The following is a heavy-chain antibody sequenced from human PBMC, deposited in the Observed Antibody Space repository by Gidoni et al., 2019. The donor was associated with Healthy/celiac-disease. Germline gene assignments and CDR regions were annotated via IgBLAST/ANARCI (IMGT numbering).Heavy chain of an antibody. CDR2: ISYDGSNK. CDR3: ARCIFGDAFDI. J-gene: IGHJ3*02. Sequence: QVQLVESGGGVVQPGRSLRLSCAASGFTFSSYAMHWVRQAPGKGLEWVAVISYDGSNKYYADSVKGRFLISRDNSKNTLYLQMNSLRAEDTAVYYCARCIFGDAFDIWGQGTMVTVSS. CDR1: GFTFSSYA. D-gene: IGHD3-10*02. V-gene: IGHV3-30*01.